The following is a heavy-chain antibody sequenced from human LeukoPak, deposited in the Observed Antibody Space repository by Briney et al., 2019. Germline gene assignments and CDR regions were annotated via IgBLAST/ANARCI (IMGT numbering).Heavy chain of an antibody. CDR2: FYDSGGT. V-gene: IGHV4-39*01. CDR1: GGSIRSSSYY. Sequence: SETLSLTCTVSGGSIRSSSYYWGWIRQPPGKGLEWIGSFYDSGGTYNNPSLKSRVTISVDTSKNQFSLKLSSVTAADTAVYYCARGATARGSSFDYWGQGTLVTVSS. CDR3: ARGATARGSSFDY. J-gene: IGHJ4*02. D-gene: IGHD5-12*01.